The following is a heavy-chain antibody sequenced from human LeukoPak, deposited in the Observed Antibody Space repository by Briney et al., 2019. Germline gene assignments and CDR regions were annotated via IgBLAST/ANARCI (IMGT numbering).Heavy chain of an antibody. CDR3: AGRDGPIDY. CDR1: GFTFSSYG. J-gene: IGHJ4*02. CDR2: ISYDGSNK. V-gene: IGHV3-30*03. Sequence: GRSLRLSCAASGFTFSSYGMHWVRQAPGKGLEWVAVISYDGSNKYYADSVKGRFTISRDNAKNTLYLQMNSLRAEDTAVYYCAGRDGPIDYWGQGTLVTVSS. D-gene: IGHD5-24*01.